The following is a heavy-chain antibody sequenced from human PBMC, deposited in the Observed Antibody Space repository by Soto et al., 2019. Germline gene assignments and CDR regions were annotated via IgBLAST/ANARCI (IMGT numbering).Heavy chain of an antibody. CDR1: GGSIRSYH. V-gene: IGHV4-59*12. CDR2: IYYRGTT. CDR3: ARDAPGAAPY. J-gene: IGHJ4*02. D-gene: IGHD6-13*01. Sequence: SETLSLTCSVSGGSIRSYHWSWIRQHPEKGLEWMGYIYYRGTTNYNPALKSRILISIDTSKNQFSLRLTSVTAADTAVYYCARDAPGAAPYWGQGTLVTVS.